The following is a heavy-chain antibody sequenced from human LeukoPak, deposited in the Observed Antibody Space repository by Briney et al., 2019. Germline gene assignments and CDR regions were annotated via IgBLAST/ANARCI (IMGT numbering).Heavy chain of an antibody. CDR3: AGLSAKVDAFDI. CDR1: GGSISSDY. Sequence: SESLSLACTVSGGSISSDYWSWIRQSPGKGMEYIGYISHSGSTNYNPSLKSRVTISVDTSKNQFSLKLSSVTAADTAVYYCAGLSAKVDAFDIWGQGTMVTVSS. V-gene: IGHV4-59*12. CDR2: ISHSGST. D-gene: IGHD4/OR15-4a*01. J-gene: IGHJ3*02.